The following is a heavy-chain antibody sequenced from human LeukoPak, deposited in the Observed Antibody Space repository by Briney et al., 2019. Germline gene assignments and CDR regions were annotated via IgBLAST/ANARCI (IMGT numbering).Heavy chain of an antibody. CDR2: IFTSGST. CDR1: GGSISSGSYY. Sequence: SQTLSLTCTVSGGSISSGSYYWSWIRQPAGKGLEWIGRIFTSGSTKYNPSLKSRVTISVDTSKNQFSLRLSSVTAADTAVYYCAREGKITMVRGVIRYYYMDVWGKGTTVTISS. J-gene: IGHJ6*03. V-gene: IGHV4-61*02. CDR3: AREGKITMVRGVIRYYYMDV. D-gene: IGHD3-10*01.